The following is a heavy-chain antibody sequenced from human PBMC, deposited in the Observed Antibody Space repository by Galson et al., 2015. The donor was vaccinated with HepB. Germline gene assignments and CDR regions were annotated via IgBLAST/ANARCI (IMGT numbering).Heavy chain of an antibody. Sequence: SETLSLTCTVSGGSMSGYYWSWIRQPAGKGLEWIGRIYTSGSANYNPSLKSRVTMSVDTSKNQFSLTLRSVTAADTAVYYCARDGAAMTGTRHSFDPWGQGTLVTVSS. CDR1: GGSMSGYY. CDR3: ARDGAAMTGTRHSFDP. J-gene: IGHJ5*02. V-gene: IGHV4-4*07. CDR2: IYTSGSA. D-gene: IGHD6-19*01.